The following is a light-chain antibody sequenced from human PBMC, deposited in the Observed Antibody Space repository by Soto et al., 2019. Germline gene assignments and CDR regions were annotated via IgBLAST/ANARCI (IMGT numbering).Light chain of an antibody. CDR3: CSRGASFNWV. CDR1: SSDDGAYNV. CDR2: YVS. J-gene: IGLJ3*02. Sequence: QSALTQPRSVSGSPGQSVTISCTGTSSDDGAYNVVSWYQQRPGEAPKLIIYYVSQRPSGVPVRFSASKSGNTASLTISGLQADDEADYYCCSRGASFNWVFGGGTKLTVL. V-gene: IGLV2-11*01.